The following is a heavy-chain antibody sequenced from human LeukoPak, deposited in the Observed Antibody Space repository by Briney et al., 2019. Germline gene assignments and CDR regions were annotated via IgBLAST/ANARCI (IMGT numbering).Heavy chain of an antibody. CDR3: AREIEYYGDNRGHAFDI. CDR1: GFTFRSYE. CDR2: ISSSGSTI. D-gene: IGHD4-17*01. V-gene: IGHV3-48*03. J-gene: IGHJ3*02. Sequence: GGSLRLSCAASGFTFRSYEMEWVRQAPGKGLEWVSYISSSGSTIYYADSVKGRFTISRDNAKNSLYLQMNSLRAEDTAVYYCAREIEYYGDNRGHAFDIWGQGTMVTVSS.